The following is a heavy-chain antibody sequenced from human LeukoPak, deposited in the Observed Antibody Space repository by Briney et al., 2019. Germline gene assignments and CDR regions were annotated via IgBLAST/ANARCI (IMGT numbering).Heavy chain of an antibody. CDR1: GGSINSGDYY. J-gene: IGHJ4*02. CDR3: ARAAFYSEYYFDY. Sequence: SETLSLTCTVSGGSINSGDYYWSWLRQPPGKGLEWIAYIYYRGSTYYNPSLKSRVTISVDTSKNQFSLNLSSVTAADTAVYYCARAAFYSEYYFDYWGQGTLVTVSS. CDR2: IYYRGST. D-gene: IGHD3-3*02. V-gene: IGHV4-30-4*01.